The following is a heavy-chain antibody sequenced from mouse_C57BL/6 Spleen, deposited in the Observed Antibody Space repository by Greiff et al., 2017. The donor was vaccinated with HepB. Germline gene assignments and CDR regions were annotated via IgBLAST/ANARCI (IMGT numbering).Heavy chain of an antibody. Sequence: QVQLKQSGAELVRPGTSVKVSCKASGYAFTNYLIEWVKQRPGQGLEWIGVINPGSGGTNYNEKFKGKATLTADKSSSTAYMQLSSLTSEDSAVYFCARCGGLRPYYAMDYWGQGTSVTVSS. J-gene: IGHJ4*01. D-gene: IGHD2-4*01. CDR3: ARCGGLRPYYAMDY. CDR1: GYAFTNYL. CDR2: INPGSGGT. V-gene: IGHV1-54*01.